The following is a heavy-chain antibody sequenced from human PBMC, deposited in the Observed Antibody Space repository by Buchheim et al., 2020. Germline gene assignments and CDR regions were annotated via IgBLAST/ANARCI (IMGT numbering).Heavy chain of an antibody. CDR2: INHSGST. CDR3: ARGSITIFGVVITDSYYYYGMDV. D-gene: IGHD3-3*01. V-gene: IGHV4-34*01. Sequence: QVQLQQWGAGLLKPSETLSLTCAVYGGSFSGYYWSWIRQPPGKGLEWIGEINHSGSTNYNPSLKSRVTLSVDTSKNQFSLKLSSVTAADTAVYYCARGSITIFGVVITDSYYYYGMDVWGQGTT. CDR1: GGSFSGYY. J-gene: IGHJ6*02.